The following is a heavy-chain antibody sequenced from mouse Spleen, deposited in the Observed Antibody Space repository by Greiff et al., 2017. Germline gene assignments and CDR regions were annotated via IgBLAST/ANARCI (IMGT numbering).Heavy chain of an antibody. J-gene: IGHJ1*03. CDR1: GYSFTGYY. CDR2: INPSTGGT. D-gene: IGHD1-1*01. CDR3: VYYYRSRGYSDV. Sequence: EVQLQQSGPELVKPGASVKISCKASGYSFTGYYMNWVKQSPEQSLEWIGEINPSTGGTTYNQKFKAKATLTVDKSSSTAYMQLKSLTSEDSAVYYVVYYYRSRGYSDVWGTGTTVTVSS. V-gene: IGHV1-42*01.